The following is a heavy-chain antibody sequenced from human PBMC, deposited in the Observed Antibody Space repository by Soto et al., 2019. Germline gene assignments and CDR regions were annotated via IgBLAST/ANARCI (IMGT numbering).Heavy chain of an antibody. Sequence: GGSLRLSCAASGFTFSNAWMSWVRQAPGKGLEWVGRIKSKTDGGTTDYAAPVKGRFTISRDDSKNTLYLQMNSLKTEDTAVYYCTTEPSAHHPYYYDSSGPLDYWGQGTLVTVSS. D-gene: IGHD3-22*01. J-gene: IGHJ4*02. CDR3: TTEPSAHHPYYYDSSGPLDY. CDR1: GFTFSNAW. V-gene: IGHV3-15*01. CDR2: IKSKTDGGTT.